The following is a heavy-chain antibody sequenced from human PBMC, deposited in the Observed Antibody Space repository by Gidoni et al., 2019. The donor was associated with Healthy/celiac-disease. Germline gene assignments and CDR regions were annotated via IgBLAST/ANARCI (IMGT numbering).Heavy chain of an antibody. CDR1: GFTFSSYG. CDR2: IWYDGSNK. D-gene: IGHD2-2*01. J-gene: IGHJ6*02. Sequence: QVQLVESGGGVVQPGRSLRLSCAASGFTFSSYGMHWVRQAPGKGLEWVAVIWYDGSNKYYADSVKGRFTISRDNSKNTLYLQMNSLRAEDTAVYYCAREGIVVVPAAMNYYYYYGMDVWGQGTTVTVSS. V-gene: IGHV3-33*01. CDR3: AREGIVVVPAAMNYYYYYGMDV.